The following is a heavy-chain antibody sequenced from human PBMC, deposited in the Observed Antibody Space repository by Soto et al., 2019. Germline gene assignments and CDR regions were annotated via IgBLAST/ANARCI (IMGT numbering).Heavy chain of an antibody. CDR3: ARDKRITIIEGGMDV. CDR1: GFTFSSYS. J-gene: IGHJ6*01. D-gene: IGHD3-22*01. V-gene: IGHV3-21*01. Sequence: GGSLRLSCAASGFTFSSYSMNWVRQAPGKGLEWVSSISSSSSYIYYADSVKGRFTISRDNAKNSLYLQMNSLRAEDTAVYYCARDKRITIIEGGMDVWGQGTTVNVSS. CDR2: ISSSSSYI.